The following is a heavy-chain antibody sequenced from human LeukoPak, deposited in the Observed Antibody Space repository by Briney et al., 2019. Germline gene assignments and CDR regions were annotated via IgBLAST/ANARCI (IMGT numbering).Heavy chain of an antibody. V-gene: IGHV1-69*04. D-gene: IGHD3-9*01. CDR2: IIPILGIA. J-gene: IGHJ5*02. Sequence: GASVKVSCKASGGTFSSYAISWVRQAPGQGLEWMGRIIPILGIANYAQKFQGRVTITADKSTSTAYMELSSLRPEDTAVYYCARDGDILTGYYGRWFDPWGQGTLVTVSS. CDR1: GGTFSSYA. CDR3: ARDGDILTGYYGRWFDP.